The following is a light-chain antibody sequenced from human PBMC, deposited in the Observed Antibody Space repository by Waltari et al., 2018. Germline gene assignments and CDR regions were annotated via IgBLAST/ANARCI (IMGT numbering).Light chain of an antibody. Sequence: QSALTQPASVSGSPGQSITISCTGTSSDVGAYNYVSWYQQHPGKAPKLMIFDVSNRPSGVSNRFSGSKSGNTASLTISGLQAEDEAGYYCSSYISSSTLELFGGGTSLTVL. CDR3: SSYISSSTLEL. CDR1: SSDVGAYNY. V-gene: IGLV2-14*03. J-gene: IGLJ2*01. CDR2: DVS.